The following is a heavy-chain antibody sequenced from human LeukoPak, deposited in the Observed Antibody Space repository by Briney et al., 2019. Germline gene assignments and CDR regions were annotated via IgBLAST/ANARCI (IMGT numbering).Heavy chain of an antibody. CDR3: VRSSRGYSGHDSGY. J-gene: IGHJ4*02. V-gene: IGHV4-61*01. CDR2: IYYTGST. Sequence: SETLCLSCTVSGCSVSSGSYYWSWIRPPPGKGLEWLGCIYYTGSTNYNPSLKSRVTISADTSKNQFSLRLNSVTAADTAVYYCVRSSRGYSGHDSGYWGQGTLVTVSS. CDR1: GCSVSSGSYY. D-gene: IGHD5-12*01.